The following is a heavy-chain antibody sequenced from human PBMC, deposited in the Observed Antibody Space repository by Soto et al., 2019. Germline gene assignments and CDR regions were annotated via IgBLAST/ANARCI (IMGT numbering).Heavy chain of an antibody. J-gene: IGHJ4*02. Sequence: PGGSLRLSCAASGFTFSNYWMSWVRQAPGKGLEWVSAISGSGVSTYYADSVKGRFTISRDNSKNTLYLQMNSLRAEDTAVYYCAKSPGMYYYDSSGYYHYDYWGQGTLVTVSS. V-gene: IGHV3-23*01. CDR2: ISGSGVST. CDR1: GFTFSNYW. D-gene: IGHD3-22*01. CDR3: AKSPGMYYYDSSGYYHYDY.